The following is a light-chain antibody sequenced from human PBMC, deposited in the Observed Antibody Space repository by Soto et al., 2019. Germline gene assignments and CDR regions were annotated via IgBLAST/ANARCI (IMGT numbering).Light chain of an antibody. CDR2: DVS. CDR3: SSYTSSSTLDVV. CDR1: SSDVGGYNY. J-gene: IGLJ2*01. V-gene: IGLV2-14*01. Sequence: QSALTQPASVSGSPGQSITISCTGTSSDVGGYNYVSWYQQHTGKAPKLMIYDVSNRPSGVSNRFSGSKSGNTASLTISGLQAEDEADYYCSSYTSSSTLDVVFGVGTKLTVL.